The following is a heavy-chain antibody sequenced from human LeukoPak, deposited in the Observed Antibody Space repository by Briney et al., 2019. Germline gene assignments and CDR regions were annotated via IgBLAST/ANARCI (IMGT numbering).Heavy chain of an antibody. CDR2: IYYSGST. V-gene: IGHV4-59*01. D-gene: IGHD1-20*01. CDR3: ARINWNPYYYYGMDV. Sequence: SETLSLTCTVSGGSISSYYWSWIRQPPGKGLEWIGYIYYSGSTNYNPSLKSRVTISVDTSKNQFSLKLSSATAADTAVYYCARINWNPYYYYGMDVWGQGTTVTVSS. J-gene: IGHJ6*02. CDR1: GGSISSYY.